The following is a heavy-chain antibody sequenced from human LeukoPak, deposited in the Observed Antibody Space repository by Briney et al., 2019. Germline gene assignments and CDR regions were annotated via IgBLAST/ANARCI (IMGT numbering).Heavy chain of an antibody. CDR3: ARDMYYYDSSGYHAGAFDI. CDR2: ISYDGSNK. Sequence: GRSLRLSCAASGFTFSSYAMHWVRQAPGKGLEWVAVISYDGSNKYYADSVKGRFTISRDNSKNTLYLQMNSLRAEDTAVYYCARDMYYYDSSGYHAGAFDIWGQGTMVTVSS. CDR1: GFTFSSYA. D-gene: IGHD3-22*01. J-gene: IGHJ3*02. V-gene: IGHV3-30-3*01.